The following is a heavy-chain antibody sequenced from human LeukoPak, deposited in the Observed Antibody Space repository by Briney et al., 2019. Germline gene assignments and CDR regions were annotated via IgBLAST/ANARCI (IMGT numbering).Heavy chain of an antibody. CDR2: IIPIFGTA. CDR1: GGTFSSYA. Sequence: SVKVSCKASGGTFSSYAISWVRQAPGQGLEWMGGIIPIFGTANYAQKFQGGVTITADESTSTAYMELSSLRSEDTAVYYCARAGEGPITVVRGVVYYYGMDVWGKESTVTVSS. D-gene: IGHD3-10*01. V-gene: IGHV1-69*13. J-gene: IGHJ6*04. CDR3: ARAGEGPITVVRGVVYYYGMDV.